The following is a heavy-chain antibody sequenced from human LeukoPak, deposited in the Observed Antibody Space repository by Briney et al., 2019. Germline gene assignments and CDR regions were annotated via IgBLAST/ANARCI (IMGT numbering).Heavy chain of an antibody. CDR3: ARESSDGLPPIFRDVVGPTRIPYDY. D-gene: IGHD3-3*01. CDR2: INTNTGNP. Sequence: ASVKVSCKASGYTFTSYGISWVRQAPGQGLEWMGWINTNTGNPTYAQGFTGRFVFSLDTSVSTAYLQISSLKAEDTAVYYCARESSDGLPPIFRDVVGPTRIPYDYWGQGTLVTVSS. J-gene: IGHJ4*02. CDR1: GYTFTSYG. V-gene: IGHV7-4-1*02.